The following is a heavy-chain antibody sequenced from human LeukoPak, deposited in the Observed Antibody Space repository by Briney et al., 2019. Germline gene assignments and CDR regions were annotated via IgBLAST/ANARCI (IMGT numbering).Heavy chain of an antibody. CDR2: IKQDGSEK. D-gene: IGHD6-19*01. J-gene: IGHJ4*02. CDR3: ASGWAFDY. CDR1: GFTFSSYS. Sequence: GGSLRLSCAASGFTFSSYSMNWVRQAPGKGLEWVANIKQDGSEKYYVDSVKGRFTISRDNAKNSLYLQMNSLRAEDTAVYYCASGWAFDYWGQGTLVTVSS. V-gene: IGHV3-7*01.